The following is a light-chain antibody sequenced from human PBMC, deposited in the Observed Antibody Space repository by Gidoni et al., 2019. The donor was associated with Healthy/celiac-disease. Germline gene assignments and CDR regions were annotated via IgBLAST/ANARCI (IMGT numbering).Light chain of an antibody. CDR2: GAS. Sequence: EIVMTQSPATLSVSPGERATLSCRASQSVSSNLAWYQQKPGQAPRLLIYGASTRATGIPARFSGSGSGTEFTLTISSLQSEDFAVYYCQQYNNWPPVWTCXQXTKVEIK. J-gene: IGKJ1*01. V-gene: IGKV3-15*01. CDR1: QSVSSN. CDR3: QQYNNWPPVWT.